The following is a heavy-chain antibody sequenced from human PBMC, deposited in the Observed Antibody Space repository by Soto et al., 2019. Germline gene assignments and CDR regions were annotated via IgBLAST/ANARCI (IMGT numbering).Heavy chain of an antibody. CDR3: ARGRYGDY. CDR1: GYTFTSYG. V-gene: IGHV1-18*01. Sequence: QVHLVQSGAEVKKPGASVKVSCKASGYTFTSYGITWVRQAPGQGLEWMGWISAHNGNTDYAQKLQGRVIVTRDTSPTTAYMELRSLSSAVTAVYYCARGRYGDYWRQGALVTVSS. CDR2: ISAHNGNT. D-gene: IGHD1-1*01. J-gene: IGHJ4*02.